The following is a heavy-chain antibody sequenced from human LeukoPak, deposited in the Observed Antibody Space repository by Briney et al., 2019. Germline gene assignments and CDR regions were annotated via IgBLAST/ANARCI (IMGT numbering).Heavy chain of an antibody. CDR3: ARAAGYCSSTSCYSDAFDI. J-gene: IGHJ3*02. Sequence: PSETLSLTCTVSGGSISSYYWSWIRQPAGKGLEWIGRIYTSGSTNYNPSLKSRVTMSVDTSKNQFSLKLSSVTAADTAVYYCARAAGYCSSTSCYSDAFDIWGQGTMVTVSS. V-gene: IGHV4-4*07. CDR1: GGSISSYY. D-gene: IGHD2-2*01. CDR2: IYTSGST.